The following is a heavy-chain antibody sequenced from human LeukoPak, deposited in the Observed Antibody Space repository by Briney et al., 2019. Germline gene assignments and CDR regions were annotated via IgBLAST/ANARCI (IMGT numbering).Heavy chain of an antibody. V-gene: IGHV3-7*01. D-gene: IGHD4-23*01. CDR1: GFTFNSYA. J-gene: IGHJ4*02. CDR2: IKQDGSDK. Sequence: GGSLRLSCAASGFTFNSYAMSWVRQAPGKGLEWVANIKQDGSDKYYVDSVKGRFTISRDNAKNLMFLQMNSLRAEDTAMYYCARDPYGGTDYWGQGTLVTVSS. CDR3: ARDPYGGTDY.